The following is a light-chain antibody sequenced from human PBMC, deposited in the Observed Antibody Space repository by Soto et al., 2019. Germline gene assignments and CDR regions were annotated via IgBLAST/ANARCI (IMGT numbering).Light chain of an antibody. Sequence: EILLTQSPATVSLSTGERATLSCRASQTVSSSLAWDQQKPGQAPRLLIYEASDRATGIPARFSGSGSGADFTLTISSLEPEDFALYYCQQHINWPLTFGGGTKVDI. CDR1: QTVSSS. CDR3: QQHINWPLT. J-gene: IGKJ4*01. CDR2: EAS. V-gene: IGKV3-11*01.